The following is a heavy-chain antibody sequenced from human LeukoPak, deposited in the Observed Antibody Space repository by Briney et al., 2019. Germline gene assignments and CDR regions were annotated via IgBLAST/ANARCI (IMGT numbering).Heavy chain of an antibody. CDR1: GGSISIVAYY. D-gene: IGHD3-3*01. CDR3: ARGRKPLRFLEWSYYFDY. V-gene: IGHV4-30-2*01. J-gene: IGHJ4*02. Sequence: SQTLSLTCTVSGGSISIVAYYWSWIRQPPGKGLDWIGYIYHSGSNYYNPSLKSRVTISVDRSKNQFSLKLRCVTAADTAVYYCARGRKPLRFLEWSYYFDYWGQGTLVTVSS. CDR2: IYHSGSN.